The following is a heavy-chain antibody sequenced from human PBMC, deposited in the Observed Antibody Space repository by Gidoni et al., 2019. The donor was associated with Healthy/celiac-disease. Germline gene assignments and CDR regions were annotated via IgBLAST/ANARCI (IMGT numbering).Heavy chain of an antibody. CDR1: GYALTESS. J-gene: IGHJ3*02. CDR3: ATEGGDIEYRDGAFDI. Sequence: QVQMVQSGAEVKKPGASVKVSCKVSGYALTESSMHWVRQAPGKGLEWLRGFEPEDGETIDAQKFQGIVTMTEDTDTDTAYMELSSLRSEDTAVYYCATEGGDIEYRDGAFDIWGQGTMVTVSS. V-gene: IGHV1-24*01. D-gene: IGHD6-6*01. CDR2: FEPEDGET.